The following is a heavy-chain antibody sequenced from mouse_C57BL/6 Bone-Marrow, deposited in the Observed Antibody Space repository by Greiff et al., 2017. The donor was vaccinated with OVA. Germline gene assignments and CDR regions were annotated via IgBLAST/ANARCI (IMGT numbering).Heavy chain of an antibody. CDR1: GYAFSSYW. J-gene: IGHJ3*01. CDR2: IYPGDGDT. CDR3: ARARGNYVTWFAY. Sequence: VQLQESGAELVKPGASVKISCKASGYAFSSYWMNWVKQRPGKGLEWIGQIYPGDGDTNYNGKFKGKATLTADKSSSTAYMQLSSLTSEDSAVYFGARARGNYVTWFAYWGQGTLVTVSA. V-gene: IGHV1-80*01. D-gene: IGHD2-1*01.